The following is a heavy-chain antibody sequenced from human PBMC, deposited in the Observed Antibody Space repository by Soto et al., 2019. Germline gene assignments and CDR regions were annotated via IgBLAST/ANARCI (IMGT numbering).Heavy chain of an antibody. V-gene: IGHV1-24*01. D-gene: IGHD3-10*01. CDR2: FDPEDGET. Sequence: ASVKVSCKASGGTFSSYAISWVRQAPGKGLEWMGGFDPEDGETIYAQKFQGRVTMTEDTSTDTAYMELSSLRSEDTAVYYCATATYYYGSGYRGRYYYYGMDVWGQGTTVTVSS. CDR1: GGTFSSYA. CDR3: ATATYYYGSGYRGRYYYYGMDV. J-gene: IGHJ6*02.